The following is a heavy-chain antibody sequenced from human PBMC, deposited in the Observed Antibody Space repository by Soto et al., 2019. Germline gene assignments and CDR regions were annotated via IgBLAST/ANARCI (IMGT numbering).Heavy chain of an antibody. CDR1: GGSFSGYY. CDR2: INHSGST. D-gene: IGHD2-15*01. CDR3: ARGPRFGGSPTGEFDY. J-gene: IGHJ4*02. Sequence: SETLSLTCAVYGGSFSGYYWSWIRQPPGKGLEWIGEINHSGSTNYNPSLKSRVTTSVDTSKNQFALKLSYVTAADTAVYYCARGPRFGGSPTGEFDYWGQGTLVTVSS. V-gene: IGHV4-34*01.